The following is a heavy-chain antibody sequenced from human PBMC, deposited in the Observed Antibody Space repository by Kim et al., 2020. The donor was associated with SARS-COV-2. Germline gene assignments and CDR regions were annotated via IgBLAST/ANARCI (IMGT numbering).Heavy chain of an antibody. D-gene: IGHD4-4*01. J-gene: IGHJ4*02. CDR2: IYYIGST. V-gene: IGHV4-59*08. CDR1: GGSIGNYY. CDR3: ARHLYSEPL. Sequence: SETLSLTCTVSGGSIGNYYWSWSRQAPGKGLEWIGYIYYIGSTNLNPSLQSRVSMSVDTSKNQFSLKLSSVTAADTAVYYCARHLYSEPLWGQGILVTVSS.